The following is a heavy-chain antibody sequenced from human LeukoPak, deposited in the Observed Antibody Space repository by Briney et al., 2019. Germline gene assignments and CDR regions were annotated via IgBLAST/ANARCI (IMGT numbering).Heavy chain of an antibody. CDR2: INPNSGGT. J-gene: IGHJ5*02. D-gene: IGHD3-22*01. CDR1: GYTFTGYY. V-gene: IGHV1-2*02. CDR3: ARAVGDSSGWFDP. Sequence: ASVKVSCKASGYTFTGYYMHWVRQAPGQGLEWMGWINPNSGGTNYAQKFQGRVTMTRDTSISTAYMELSSLRSEDTAVYYCARAVGDSSGWFDPWGQGTLVTVSS.